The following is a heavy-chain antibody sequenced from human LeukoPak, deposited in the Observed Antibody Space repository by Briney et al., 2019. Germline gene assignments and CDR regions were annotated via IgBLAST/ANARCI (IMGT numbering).Heavy chain of an antibody. J-gene: IGHJ4*02. CDR1: GYIFRRYW. CDR2: INEDGSQK. V-gene: IGHV3-7*02. D-gene: IGHD4-17*01. Sequence: PGGSLRLSCAASGYIFRRYWVSWVRQAQGKGLEWVANINEDGSQKNYVDSVKGRFTISRDNSKNTLYLQMNSLRAEDTAVYYCARGDLYGDYVILNWGQGTLVTVSS. CDR3: ARGDLYGDYVILN.